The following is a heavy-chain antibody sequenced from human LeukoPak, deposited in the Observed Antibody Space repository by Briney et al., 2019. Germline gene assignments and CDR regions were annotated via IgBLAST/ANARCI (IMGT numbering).Heavy chain of an antibody. J-gene: IGHJ6*02. CDR2: INTDESSA. CDR3: ARGYAIGYYGMDV. Sequence: GGSLRLSCAASGFTFSNYWMHWVRQAPGKGLVWVSRINTDESSANYADSVKGRFTISRDNAKNTLYLQMNSLRAEDTAVYYCARGYAIGYYGMDVWGQGTTVTVSS. V-gene: IGHV3-74*01. CDR1: GFTFSNYW. D-gene: IGHD2-2*01.